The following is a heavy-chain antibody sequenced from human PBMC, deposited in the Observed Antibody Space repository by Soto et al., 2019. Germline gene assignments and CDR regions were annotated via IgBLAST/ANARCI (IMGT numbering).Heavy chain of an antibody. Sequence: SETLSLTCPVSGGSISSGCYYWSWIRQHPGKGLEWIGYIYYSGSTYYNPSLKSRVTISVDTSKNQFSLKLSSVTAADTAVYYCARDRGFVPYYFDYWGQGTLVTVSS. D-gene: IGHD3-10*01. V-gene: IGHV4-31*03. CDR2: IYYSGST. CDR1: GGSISSGCYY. CDR3: ARDRGFVPYYFDY. J-gene: IGHJ4*02.